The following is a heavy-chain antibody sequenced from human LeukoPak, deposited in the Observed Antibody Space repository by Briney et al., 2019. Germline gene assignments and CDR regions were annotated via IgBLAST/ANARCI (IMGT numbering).Heavy chain of an antibody. CDR2: IYTSGST. CDR3: ARSFDYYYDSSGYESASYYFDY. D-gene: IGHD3-22*01. V-gene: IGHV4-4*07. J-gene: IGHJ4*02. CDR1: GGSISSYY. Sequence: SETLSLTCTVSGGSISSYYWSWIRQPAGKGLEWIGRIYTSGSTNYNPSLKSRVTMSVDTSKNQFSLKLSSVTAADPAVYYCARSFDYYYDSSGYESASYYFDYWGQGTLVTVSS.